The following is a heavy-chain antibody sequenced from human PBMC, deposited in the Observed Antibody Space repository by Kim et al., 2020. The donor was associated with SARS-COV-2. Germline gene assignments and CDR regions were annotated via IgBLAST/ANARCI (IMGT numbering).Heavy chain of an antibody. Sequence: GGSLRLSCAASGFTFSSFGMSWVRQAPGKGLEWVSSVTSSDSSTYYADSVKGRFTISRDNSKNTLYLQMNSLRAEDTALYYCAKGRFKVADWGQGTLVTVSS. CDR3: AKGRFKVAD. V-gene: IGHV3-23*01. CDR1: GFTFSSFG. CDR2: VTSSDSST. D-gene: IGHD3-3*01. J-gene: IGHJ1*01.